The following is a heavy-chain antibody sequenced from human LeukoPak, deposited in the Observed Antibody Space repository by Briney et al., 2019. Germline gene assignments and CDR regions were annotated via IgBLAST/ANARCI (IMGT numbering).Heavy chain of an antibody. V-gene: IGHV4-31*03. CDR2: IYYSGST. D-gene: IGHD2-2*01. CDR1: GGSISSGGYY. J-gene: IGHJ5*02. Sequence: SETLSLICTVSGGSISSGGYYWSWIRQHPGKGLEWIGYIYYSGSTYYNPSLKSRVTISVDTSKNQFSLKLSSVTAADTAVYYCARQYCSSTSCYHHRFDPWGQGTLVTVSS. CDR3: ARQYCSSTSCYHHRFDP.